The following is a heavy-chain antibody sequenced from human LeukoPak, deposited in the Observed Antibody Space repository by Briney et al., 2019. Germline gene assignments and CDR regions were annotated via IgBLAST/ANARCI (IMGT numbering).Heavy chain of an antibody. D-gene: IGHD3-10*01. CDR1: GFIFSNYA. CDR3: ATDSGPGSYYPTGDEY. J-gene: IGHJ4*02. Sequence: PGGSLRLSCAASGFIFSNYAMTWVRQAPETGLKWVSSISDSGGGTHYADSVKGRFTISRDNSKSTLYLQMNSLRAEDTAVYYCATDSGPGSYYPTGDEYWGQGILVTVSS. CDR2: ISDSGGGT. V-gene: IGHV3-23*01.